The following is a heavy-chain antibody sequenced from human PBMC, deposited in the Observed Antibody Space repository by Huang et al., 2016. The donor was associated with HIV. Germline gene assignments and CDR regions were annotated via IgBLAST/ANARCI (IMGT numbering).Heavy chain of an antibody. CDR1: GFTFSTYA. CDR3: ARGRNAGDYYDTSEFDY. V-gene: IGHV3-30*15. J-gene: IGHJ4*02. CDR2: ISYDGNNK. Sequence: QPQLVESGGGVVQPGRSLRLSCAASGFTFSTYAMPWVRQAPGKGLGWVAAISYDGNNKYYADAVKGRFTISRDDSKNTLYLQMSSLRAEDTAVYYCARGRNAGDYYDTSEFDYWGQGTLVTVSS. D-gene: IGHD3-22*01.